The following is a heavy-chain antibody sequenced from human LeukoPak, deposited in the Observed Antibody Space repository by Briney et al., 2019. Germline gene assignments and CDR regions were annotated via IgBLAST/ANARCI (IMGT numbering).Heavy chain of an antibody. D-gene: IGHD3-9*01. CDR3: ARVEYYDILTGYSSGAFDI. Sequence: GGSLRLSCAASGFTFSSYSMNWVRQAPGKGLEWVSVIYSGGSTYYADSVKGRFTISRDNSKNTLYLQMNSLRAEDTAVYYCARVEYYDILTGYSSGAFDIWGQGTMVTVSS. CDR2: IYSGGST. J-gene: IGHJ3*02. V-gene: IGHV3-66*01. CDR1: GFTFSSYS.